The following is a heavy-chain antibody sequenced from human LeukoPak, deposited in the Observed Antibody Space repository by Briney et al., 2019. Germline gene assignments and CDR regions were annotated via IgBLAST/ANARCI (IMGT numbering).Heavy chain of an antibody. V-gene: IGHV3-33*08. D-gene: IGHD2-15*01. CDR1: GFTFSSYS. CDR3: ARDSGHCSSGTCYAGYYDY. CDR2: IWYYGSNK. Sequence: PGGSLRLSRAAPGFTFSSYSMKWVRQAPGKGLEGVAVIWYYGSNKYHADSVKGRFTISRDNSKNTLYLQMNSLRAEDTAVYYCARDSGHCSSGTCYAGYYDYWGQGTLVTVSS. J-gene: IGHJ4*02.